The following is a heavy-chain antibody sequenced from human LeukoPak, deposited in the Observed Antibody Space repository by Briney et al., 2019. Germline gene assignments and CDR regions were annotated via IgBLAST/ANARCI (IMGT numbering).Heavy chain of an antibody. Sequence: GGSLRLSCAASGFTFSTYWMYWVRQAPGKGLMWVSRINTDGSSAAYADSVKGRFTISRDNAKNTLYLQMSGLRAEDTAVYYYARDRAASDLDYWGQGTLVTVSS. CDR3: ARDRAASDLDY. D-gene: IGHD6-13*01. V-gene: IGHV3-74*01. J-gene: IGHJ4*02. CDR2: INTDGSSA. CDR1: GFTFSTYW.